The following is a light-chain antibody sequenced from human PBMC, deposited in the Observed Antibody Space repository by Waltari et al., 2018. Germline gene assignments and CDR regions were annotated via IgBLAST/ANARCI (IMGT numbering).Light chain of an antibody. CDR2: EVT. CDR3: SSYTSSSNLVV. Sequence: QSALTQPASVSGSPGQSITISCTGTSSDVGAYNYVSWYQQHPCKAPKLRIYEVTNRPSGVSNRFSGSKSGNTASLTISGLQAEDEADYYCSSYTSSSNLVVFGGGTKLTVL. V-gene: IGLV2-14*01. CDR1: SSDVGAYNY. J-gene: IGLJ2*01.